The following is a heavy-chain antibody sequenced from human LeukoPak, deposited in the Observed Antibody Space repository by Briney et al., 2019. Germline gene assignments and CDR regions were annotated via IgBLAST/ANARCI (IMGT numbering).Heavy chain of an antibody. CDR1: GGPITSAGYS. J-gene: IGHJ4*02. CDR3: ARGYCTSTSCSENRYYFDS. D-gene: IGHD2-2*01. V-gene: IGHV4-61*02. Sequence: SQTLSLTCTVSGGPITSAGYSCGWIRQPAGKGLEWIVRIYSSGSTNSNPSLKRRITISVNTTKNQFSLKLSSVTAADTAVYYCARGYCTSTSCSENRYYFDSWGQGTLGTVS. CDR2: IYSSGST.